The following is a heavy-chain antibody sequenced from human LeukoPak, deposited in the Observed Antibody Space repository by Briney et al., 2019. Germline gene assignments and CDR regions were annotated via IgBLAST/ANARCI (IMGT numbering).Heavy chain of an antibody. V-gene: IGHV3-30*18. CDR2: ISYDGTKK. Sequence: GRSLRLSCAASGFTFSRYGMHWVRQAPGRGLEWVAVISYDGTKKFYGDSVKGRFTISRDNSKNTLSLQMNGLRPEDTAVYYCAKDPAAVAGTSNYFDSWGQGTLVTVSS. CDR3: AKDPAAVAGTSNYFDS. CDR1: GFTFSRYG. J-gene: IGHJ4*02. D-gene: IGHD6-19*01.